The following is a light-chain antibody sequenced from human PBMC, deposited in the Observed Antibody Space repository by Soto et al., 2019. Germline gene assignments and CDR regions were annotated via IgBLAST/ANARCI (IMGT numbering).Light chain of an antibody. CDR3: SSYADSSNFVV. J-gene: IGLJ2*01. CDR1: SSDVGAYDY. V-gene: IGLV2-8*01. Sequence: QSALTQPPSASGSPGQSVTISCTGTSSDVGAYDYVSWYQHHPGKAPKLMTYEVSKRPSGVPDRFSGSKSGNMASLTVSGLQAEDEADYYCSSYADSSNFVVFGRGTKVTVL. CDR2: EVS.